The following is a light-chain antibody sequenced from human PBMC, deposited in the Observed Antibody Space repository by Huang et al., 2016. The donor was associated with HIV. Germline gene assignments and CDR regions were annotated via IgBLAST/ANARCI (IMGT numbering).Light chain of an antibody. V-gene: IGKV3-15*01. CDR1: QSVSSN. J-gene: IGKJ1*01. Sequence: ASQSVSSNLAWYQQKPGQAPRLLIYGASTRATGIPARFSGSGSGTEFTLTVSSLQSEDFAVYYCQQYNNWPPWTFGQGTKVEVK. CDR2: GAS. CDR3: QQYNNWPPWT.